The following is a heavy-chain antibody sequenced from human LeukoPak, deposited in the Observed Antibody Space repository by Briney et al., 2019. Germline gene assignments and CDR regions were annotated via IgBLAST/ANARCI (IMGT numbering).Heavy chain of an antibody. D-gene: IGHD3-10*01. Sequence: GGSLRLSCAASGFTVSSNYMSWVRQAPGKGLEWVANIKQDGTEKYYVDSVKGRFTISRDNAKNSLYLQMNSLRVEDTAVYYCAKVAKYYYGSETYYFFEHWGQGTPVTASS. V-gene: IGHV3-7*01. CDR2: IKQDGTEK. CDR1: GFTVSSNY. J-gene: IGHJ4*02. CDR3: AKVAKYYYGSETYYFFEH.